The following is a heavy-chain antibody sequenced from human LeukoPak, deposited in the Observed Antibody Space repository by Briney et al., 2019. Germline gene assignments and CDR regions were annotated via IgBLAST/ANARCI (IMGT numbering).Heavy chain of an antibody. Sequence: GGSLRLSCAASGFSFSSYVMTWVRQAPGKGLEWVSVISGSGDITYYADSVKGRFTISRDNSKSTLYLQMNSLRAEDTAVYYCSKGSFGSSSCPGDYWGQGTLVTVSS. CDR2: ISGSGDIT. J-gene: IGHJ4*02. CDR1: GFSFSSYV. CDR3: SKGSFGSSSCPGDY. D-gene: IGHD2-15*01. V-gene: IGHV3-23*01.